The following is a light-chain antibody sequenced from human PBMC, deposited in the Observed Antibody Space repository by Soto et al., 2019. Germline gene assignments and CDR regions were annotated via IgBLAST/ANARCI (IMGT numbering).Light chain of an antibody. Sequence: QSVLTQPPSVSGAPGQRVTISCTGSSSNIGAGYDVHWYQQVPGTAPKLLIYSNTNRPSGVPDRFSASKSGTSASLAITGLLAEDDADYYCQSYDSSLSGWVFGGGTKLTVL. CDR3: QSYDSSLSGWV. V-gene: IGLV1-40*01. CDR1: SSNIGAGYD. J-gene: IGLJ3*02. CDR2: SNT.